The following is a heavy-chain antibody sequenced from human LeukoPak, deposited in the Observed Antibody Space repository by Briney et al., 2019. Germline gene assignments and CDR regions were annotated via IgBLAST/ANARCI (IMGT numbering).Heavy chain of an antibody. J-gene: IGHJ4*02. Sequence: QPGGSLRLSCAGSGFTFSSYAMRWVRQAPGKGLEWVSAVTGGGESTYYADSVKGRFTISRDNSKNTLYLQMNSLRAEDTAVYYCAKGSGSGSPYYLDYWGQGTLVTVSS. CDR3: AKGSGSGSPYYLDY. D-gene: IGHD3-10*01. CDR2: VTGGGEST. CDR1: GFTFSSYA. V-gene: IGHV3-23*01.